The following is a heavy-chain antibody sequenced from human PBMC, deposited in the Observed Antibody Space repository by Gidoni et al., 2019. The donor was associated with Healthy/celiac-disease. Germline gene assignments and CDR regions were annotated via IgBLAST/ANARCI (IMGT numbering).Heavy chain of an antibody. CDR3: ARHGGDYADWYFDL. D-gene: IGHD4-17*01. CDR1: GGSISSSSYY. CDR2: IYYSGST. Sequence: QLQLQESGPGLVKPSETLSLTCTVPGGSISSSSYYWGWIRQPPGKGLEWIGSIYYSGSTYYNPSLKSRVTISVDTSKNQFSLKLSSVTAADTAVYYCARHGGDYADWYFDLWGRGTLVTVSS. J-gene: IGHJ2*01. V-gene: IGHV4-39*01.